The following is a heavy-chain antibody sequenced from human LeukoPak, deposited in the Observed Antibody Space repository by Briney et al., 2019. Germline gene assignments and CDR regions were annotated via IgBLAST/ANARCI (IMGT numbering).Heavy chain of an antibody. J-gene: IGHJ4*02. CDR3: ARGLGYSYGNGDY. CDR2: IKQDGGEK. D-gene: IGHD5-18*01. Sequence: GGSLRLSCAASGFTFSSYWMSWVRQAPGKGLEWVTNIKQDGGEKYYVDSVKGRFTIYRDNAKNSLFLQMSSLRAEDTAVYYCARGLGYSYGNGDYWGQGTLVTVSS. V-gene: IGHV3-7*01. CDR1: GFTFSSYW.